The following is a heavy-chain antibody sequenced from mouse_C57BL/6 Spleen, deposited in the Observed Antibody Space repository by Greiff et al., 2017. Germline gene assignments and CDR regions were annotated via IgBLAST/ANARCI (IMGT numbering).Heavy chain of an antibody. CDR3: ARVGSWYFDV. CDR1: GFTFSDYY. J-gene: IGHJ1*03. CDR2: ISNGGGST. Sequence: EVQLQQSGGGLVQPGGSLKLSCAASGFTFSDYYMYWVRQTPEKRLEWVAYISNGGGSTYYPDTVKGRFTISRDNAKNTLYLHMSRLKSEDTAMYYCARVGSWYFDVWGTGTTVTVSS. V-gene: IGHV5-12*01.